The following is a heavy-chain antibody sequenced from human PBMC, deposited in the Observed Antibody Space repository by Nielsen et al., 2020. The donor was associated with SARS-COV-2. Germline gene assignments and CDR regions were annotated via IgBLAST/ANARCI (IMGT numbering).Heavy chain of an antibody. J-gene: IGHJ5*02. Sequence: GGSLRLSCAASGFTVSSNYMSWVRQAPGKGLEWVSLIYSGGSTYYADSVKGRFTISRDSSKNTLYLQMDSLRAEDTAVYYCARDISGWGWFDPWGQGTLVTVSS. CDR1: GFTVSSNY. CDR3: ARDISGWGWFDP. V-gene: IGHV3-66*01. CDR2: IYSGGST. D-gene: IGHD6-19*01.